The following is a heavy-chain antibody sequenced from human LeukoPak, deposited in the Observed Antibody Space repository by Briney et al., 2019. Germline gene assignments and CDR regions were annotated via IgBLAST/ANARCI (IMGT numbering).Heavy chain of an antibody. CDR3: ARVSGAGTVIDY. CDR1: GYTFTGYY. J-gene: IGHJ4*02. D-gene: IGHD6-13*01. CDR2: INPNSGGT. Sequence: ASVKVSCKASGYTFTGYYMHWVRQAPGQGPEWMGWINPNSGGTNYAQKFQGTVTMTRGTSISTAYMELSRLRSDDTAVYFCARVSGAGTVIDYWGQGTLVTVSS. V-gene: IGHV1-2*02.